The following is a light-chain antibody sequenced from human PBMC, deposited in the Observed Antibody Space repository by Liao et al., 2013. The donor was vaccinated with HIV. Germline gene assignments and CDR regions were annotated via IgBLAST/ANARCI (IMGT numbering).Light chain of an antibody. CDR2: YDS. V-gene: IGLV3-21*04. CDR1: NLGSKS. Sequence: SYELTQPPSVSVAPGKTARITCGGNNLGSKSVHWYQQQPGQAPVLVISYDSERPSGIPERFSGSNSGNTATLTISRVEAGDEADYYCQVWDSPSDHRVFGGGTKLTVV. J-gene: IGLJ3*02. CDR3: QVWDSPSDHRV.